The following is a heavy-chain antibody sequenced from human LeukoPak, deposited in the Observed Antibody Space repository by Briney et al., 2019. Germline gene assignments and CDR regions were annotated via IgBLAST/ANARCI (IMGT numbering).Heavy chain of an antibody. CDR1: GFTFSDYW. CDR2: INQDGGEK. Sequence: GVSLRLSCVASGFTFSDYWMSWVRQTPGKGLEWVADINQDGGEKYYLDSLKGRFTISRDNSMNSLHLQMNSLRVEDTAVYYCARDGPAAGLYLDHWGQGILVTVAS. J-gene: IGHJ4*02. D-gene: IGHD6-13*01. CDR3: ARDGPAAGLYLDH. V-gene: IGHV3-7*03.